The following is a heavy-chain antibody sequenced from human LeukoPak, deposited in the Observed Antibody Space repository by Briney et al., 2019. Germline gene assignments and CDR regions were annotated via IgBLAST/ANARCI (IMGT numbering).Heavy chain of an antibody. D-gene: IGHD2-15*01. CDR2: ISSNGGST. CDR3: ARATRPGLDY. V-gene: IGHV3-64*01. Sequence: GGSLRLSCAASGFTFSSYAMHWVRQAPGKGLEYVSAISSNGGSTYYANSVKGRFTISRDNSKNTLYLQMGSLRAEDMAVYYCARATRPGLDYWGQGTLVTVSS. J-gene: IGHJ4*02. CDR1: GFTFSSYA.